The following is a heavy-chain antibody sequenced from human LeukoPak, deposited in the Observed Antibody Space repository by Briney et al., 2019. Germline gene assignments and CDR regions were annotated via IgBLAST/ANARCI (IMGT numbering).Heavy chain of an antibody. CDR1: GGTFSSYA. CDR2: IIPIFGTA. D-gene: IGHD3-10*01. V-gene: IGHV1-69*05. J-gene: IGHJ3*02. CDR3: ASLVHRHAFDI. Sequence: GASVKVSCKASGGTFSSYAISWVRQAPGQGLEWMGGIIPIFGTANYAQKFRGRVTITTDESTSTAYMELSSLRSEDTAVYYCASLVHRHAFDIWGQGTMVTVSS.